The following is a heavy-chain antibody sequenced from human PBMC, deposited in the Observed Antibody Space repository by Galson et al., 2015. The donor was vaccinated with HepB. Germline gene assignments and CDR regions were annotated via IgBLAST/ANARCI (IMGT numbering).Heavy chain of an antibody. J-gene: IGHJ3*02. CDR2: ILYDGSNK. CDR1: GFTFSNYN. D-gene: IGHD2-21*02. Sequence: SLRLSCAASGFTFSNYNLHWVRQAPGKGLEWVAFILYDGSNKFYADSVEGRFTVSRDNSKNTLFLQMNSLRTEDTAVYFCARALGVTYALDIWGQGTVVTVSS. CDR3: ARALGVTYALDI. V-gene: IGHV3-30-3*02.